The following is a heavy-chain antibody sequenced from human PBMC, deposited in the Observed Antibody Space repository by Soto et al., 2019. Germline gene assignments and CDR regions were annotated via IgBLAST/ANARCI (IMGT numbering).Heavy chain of an antibody. CDR1: GGSVSSVKYF. CDR2: IYNNGNT. V-gene: IGHV4-61*01. CDR3: ARATWQYYFDY. J-gene: IGHJ4*02. D-gene: IGHD5-12*01. Sequence: PSETLSLTCNVSGGSVSSVKYFWSWIRQPPGKGLEWIAYIYNNGNTNYNPSLKSRATISVDTSKNQCSLKLTSVTAADSAVYYCARATWQYYFDYWGQGTLVTVSS.